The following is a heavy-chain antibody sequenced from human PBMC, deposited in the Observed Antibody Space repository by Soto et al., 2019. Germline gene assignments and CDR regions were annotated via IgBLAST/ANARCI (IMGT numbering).Heavy chain of an antibody. CDR3: ARRPGYCSGGSCYSGNWFDP. CDR1: GYSFTIHC. D-gene: IGHD2-15*01. V-gene: IGHV5-51*01. J-gene: IGHJ5*02. Sequence: GESLKISCNGSGYSFTIHCIGLVPQMPGKGLEWMGIIYPGDSDTRYSPSFQGQVTISADKSISTAYLQWSSLKASDTAMYYCARRPGYCSGGSCYSGNWFDPWGQGTLVTVSS. CDR2: IYPGDSDT.